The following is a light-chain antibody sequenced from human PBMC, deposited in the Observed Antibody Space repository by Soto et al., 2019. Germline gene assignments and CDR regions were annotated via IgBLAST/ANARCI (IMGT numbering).Light chain of an antibody. CDR2: DVS. V-gene: IGLV2-14*01. CDR1: SSDVGGYNY. Sequence: QSVLTQPASVSGSPGQSITISCTGTSSDVGGYNYVSWYQQYPGKAPKLMIYDVSNRPSGVSNRFSGSKSGNTASLTISWLQAEDEADYYCSSYTSSSAVVFGGGTKLTVL. CDR3: SSYTSSSAVV. J-gene: IGLJ3*02.